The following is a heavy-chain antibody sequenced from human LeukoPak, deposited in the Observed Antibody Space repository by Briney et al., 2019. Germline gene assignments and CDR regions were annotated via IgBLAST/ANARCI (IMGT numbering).Heavy chain of an antibody. CDR1: GFTFSSYS. CDR2: ISSSSSYI. D-gene: IGHD1-26*01. CDR3: ARAPWSIVGATNDY. Sequence: GGSLRLSCAASGFTFSSYSMNWVRQAPGKGLEWVSSISSSSSYIYYADSVKGRFTISRDNAKNSLYLQMNSLRAEDTAVYYCARAPWSIVGATNDYWGQGTLVTVSS. J-gene: IGHJ4*02. V-gene: IGHV3-21*01.